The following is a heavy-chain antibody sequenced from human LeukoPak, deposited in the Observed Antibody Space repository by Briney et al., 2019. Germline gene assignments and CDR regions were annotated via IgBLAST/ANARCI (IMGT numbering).Heavy chain of an antibody. J-gene: IGHJ4*02. CDR3: ARNYDILTGYYVLDY. CDR2: INHSGST. D-gene: IGHD3-9*01. Sequence: PSETLSLTCAVYGGSFSGYYWSWIRQPPGKGLEWIGEINHSGSTNYNPSLKSRVTISVDTSKNQFSLKLSSVTAADTAVYYCARNYDILTGYYVLDYWGQGTLVTVSS. CDR1: GGSFSGYY. V-gene: IGHV4-34*01.